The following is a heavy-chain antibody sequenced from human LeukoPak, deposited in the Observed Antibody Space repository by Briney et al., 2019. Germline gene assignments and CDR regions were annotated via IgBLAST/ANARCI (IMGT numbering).Heavy chain of an antibody. V-gene: IGHV1-18*04. CDR1: GYNFKTSG. CDR3: AREVWSRDIGSLFDY. D-gene: IGHD1-26*01. J-gene: IGHJ4*02. CDR2: ISAQTGER. Sequence: ASVKVSCKTSGYNFKTSGITWVRQAPGQGLEWMGWISAQTGERHYAEKLQGRVTMTTDTSRGTGYMELKSLTSGDTAVYYCAREVWSRDIGSLFDYWGQGTLVIVSS.